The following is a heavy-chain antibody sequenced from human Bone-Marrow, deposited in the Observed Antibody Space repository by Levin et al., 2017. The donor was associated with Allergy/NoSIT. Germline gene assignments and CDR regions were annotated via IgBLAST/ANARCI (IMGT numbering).Heavy chain of an antibody. CDR1: GFTFSDYY. CDR2: ISSSGSTI. V-gene: IGHV3-11*01. D-gene: IGHD1-7*01. Sequence: LSLTCAASGFTFSDYYMSWIRQAPGKGLEWVSYISSSGSTIYYADSVKGRFTISRDNAKNSLYLQMNSLRAEDTAVYYCARDRGMYNWNYRWFDPWGQGTLVTVSS. CDR3: ARDRGMYNWNYRWFDP. J-gene: IGHJ5*02.